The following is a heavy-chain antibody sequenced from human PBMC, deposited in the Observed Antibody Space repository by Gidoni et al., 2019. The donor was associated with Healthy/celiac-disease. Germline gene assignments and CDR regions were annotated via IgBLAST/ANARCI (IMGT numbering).Heavy chain of an antibody. V-gene: IGHV3-53*01. J-gene: IGHJ4*02. D-gene: IGHD6-6*01. CDR3: ARAGSSSPVLFFDY. CDR1: GFTVSSNY. CDR2: IYSSGST. Sequence: EVQLVESGGGWIQHGVSLRLSCAASGFTVSSNYLHWVRQAPGKGLEWVSVIYSSGSTYYADSVKGRFTISRDNSKNTLYLQMNSLRDEDTAVYYCARAGSSSPVLFFDYWGQGNLVTVSS.